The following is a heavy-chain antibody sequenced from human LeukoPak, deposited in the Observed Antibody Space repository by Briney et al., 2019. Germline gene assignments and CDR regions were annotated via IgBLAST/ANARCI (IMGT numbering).Heavy chain of an antibody. CDR2: INSDGSST. J-gene: IGHJ5*02. D-gene: IGHD2-21*02. CDR3: ASSGPTSIWSSRFDP. Sequence: PEGSLRLSCAASGFTFSSYWMHWVRQAPGKGLVWVSRINSDGSSTSYADSVKGRFTISRDNAKNTVYLQMNSLRAEDTAVYYCASSGPTSIWSSRFDPLGQVTLVTVSS. CDR1: GFTFSSYW. V-gene: IGHV3-74*01.